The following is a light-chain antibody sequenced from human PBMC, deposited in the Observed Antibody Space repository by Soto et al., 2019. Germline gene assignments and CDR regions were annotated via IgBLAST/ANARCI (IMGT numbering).Light chain of an antibody. V-gene: IGKV3-20*01. CDR2: GAS. CDR1: QSVSSDY. J-gene: IGKJ2*03. Sequence: EIVLTQSPGTLSLSPGERATLSCRASQSVSSDYLAWYQQKPGQAPRLLIYGASSRAAGSPDRFSGSGSVTDFTLTISRLEPEDFAVYYCHQYGRSPMHRFGQGTKLEIK. CDR3: HQYGRSPMHR.